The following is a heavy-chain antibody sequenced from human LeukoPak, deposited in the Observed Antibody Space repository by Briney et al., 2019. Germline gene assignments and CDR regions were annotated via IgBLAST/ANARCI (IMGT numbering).Heavy chain of an antibody. J-gene: IGHJ3*02. CDR1: GFTFSSYS. CDR3: ARDPYSSGWYKDAFDI. CDR2: ISGSSSYV. V-gene: IGHV3-21*01. D-gene: IGHD6-19*01. Sequence: GGSLRLSCAASGFTFSSYSMNWVRQAPGKGLEWVSSISGSSSYVNYADSVKGRFTISRDNAQNSLFLQLNSLRAEDTAVYYCARDPYSSGWYKDAFDIWGQGTMVTVTS.